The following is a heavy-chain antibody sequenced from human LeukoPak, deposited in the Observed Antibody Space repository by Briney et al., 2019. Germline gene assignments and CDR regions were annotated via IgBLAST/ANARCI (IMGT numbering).Heavy chain of an antibody. CDR3: ARGRYDFWSGYPQKRALDY. CDR1: GGSISSGDYY. J-gene: IGHJ4*02. Sequence: PSETLSLTCTVSGGSISSGDYYWSWIRQPPGKGLEWIGYIYYSGSTYYNPSLKSRVTISVDTSKNQFSLKLSSVTAADTAVYCCARGRYDFWSGYPQKRALDYWGQGTLVTVSS. V-gene: IGHV4-30-4*08. CDR2: IYYSGST. D-gene: IGHD3-3*01.